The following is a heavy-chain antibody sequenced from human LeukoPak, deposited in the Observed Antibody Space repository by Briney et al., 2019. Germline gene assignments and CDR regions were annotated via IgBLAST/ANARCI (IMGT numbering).Heavy chain of an antibody. Sequence: PSETLSLTCTVSGGSISGYYWNWIRQPPGKGLEWIGYIYFSGTTNYNPSLKSRLTISVDRSKNQFSLKLSSVTAADTAVYYCAGIPGFVAVPAATRYYGVDVWGQGTPVTVSS. CDR2: IYFSGTT. CDR1: GGSISGYY. J-gene: IGHJ6*02. D-gene: IGHD2-2*01. V-gene: IGHV4-59*01. CDR3: AGIPGFVAVPAATRYYGVDV.